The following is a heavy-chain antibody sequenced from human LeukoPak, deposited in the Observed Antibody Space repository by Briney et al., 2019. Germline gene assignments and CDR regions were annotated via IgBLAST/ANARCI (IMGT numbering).Heavy chain of an antibody. CDR1: GYTFTSYG. Sequence: ASVKVSCKASGYTFTSYGISWVRQAPGQGLEWMGWISAYNGNTNYAQKLQGRVTMTTDTSTSTAYMELRSLRSDDTAVYYCARNPLPLWFGEFGYYYYYMDVWGKGTTVNVSS. D-gene: IGHD3-10*01. CDR3: ARNPLPLWFGEFGYYYYYMDV. V-gene: IGHV1-18*01. CDR2: ISAYNGNT. J-gene: IGHJ6*03.